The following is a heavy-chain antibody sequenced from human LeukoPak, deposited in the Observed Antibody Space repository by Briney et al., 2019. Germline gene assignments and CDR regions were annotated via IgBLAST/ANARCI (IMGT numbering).Heavy chain of an antibody. D-gene: IGHD6-13*01. CDR1: GASITTYY. V-gene: IGHV4-59*01. Sequence: SETLSLTCTVSGASITTYYWSWIRQPPGKGMEWIGYMFHSGTTNYNPSLKSRVTISLDTSKNQFSLKLTSVTGADTAVYYCAGGPSSSTSDFWGQGTLVTVSS. J-gene: IGHJ4*02. CDR3: AGGPSSSTSDF. CDR2: MFHSGTT.